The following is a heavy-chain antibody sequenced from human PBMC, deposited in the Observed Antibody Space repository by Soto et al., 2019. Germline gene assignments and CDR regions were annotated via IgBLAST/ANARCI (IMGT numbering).Heavy chain of an antibody. Sequence: TLSLPCTVSGGSISSGGYYWSWIRQHPGKGLEWIGYLHYSGNTYYSPSLKSRLSLSIDTSKSQLSLKLSSVTAADTAVYYCARSVDTALVAFDYWGQGTLVTVSS. CDR2: LHYSGNT. CDR1: GGSISSGGYY. D-gene: IGHD5-18*01. CDR3: ARSVDTALVAFDY. V-gene: IGHV4-31*03. J-gene: IGHJ4*02.